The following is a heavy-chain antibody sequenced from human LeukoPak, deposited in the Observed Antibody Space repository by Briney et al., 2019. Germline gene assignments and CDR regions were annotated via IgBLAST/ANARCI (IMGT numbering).Heavy chain of an antibody. CDR1: GYTFTNYW. D-gene: IGHD2/OR15-2a*01. CDR3: ARHPSGNSNSWSDY. J-gene: IGHJ4*02. V-gene: IGHV5-51*01. Sequence: GESLKISCKGSGYTFTNYWIAWVRQMPGKGLEWMGIIYPGDSDTRYSPSFHGQVTLSADKSISTAYLQWSSLKASDAAMYYCARHPSGNSNSWSDYWGQGTLVTVSS. CDR2: IYPGDSDT.